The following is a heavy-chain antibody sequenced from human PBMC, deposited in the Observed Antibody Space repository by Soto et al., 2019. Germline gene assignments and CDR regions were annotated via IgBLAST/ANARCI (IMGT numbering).Heavy chain of an antibody. CDR3: ARIPSP. D-gene: IGHD2-21*01. CDR2: IYHSGST. Sequence: QLQLQESGSGRVKPSQTLSLTCAVSGGSISSGGYSWSWIRQPPGKGLEWIGYIYHSGSTYYNPSLKSRVTISVDRSKNQFSLKLSSVTVADTAVYYCARIPSPWGQGTLVTVSS. CDR1: GGSISSGGYS. V-gene: IGHV4-30-2*01. J-gene: IGHJ5*02.